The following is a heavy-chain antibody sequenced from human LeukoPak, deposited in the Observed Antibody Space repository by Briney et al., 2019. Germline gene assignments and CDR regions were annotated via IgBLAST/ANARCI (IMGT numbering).Heavy chain of an antibody. CDR2: MSPNSGNT. CDR1: GYTFTSYD. Sequence: ASVKVSCKASGYTFTSYDINWVRQATGQGLEWMGWMSPNSGNTGYAQKFQGRVTMTRNTSISTAYMELSSLRSEDTAVYYCARTRGAILFRPRFDPWGQGTLVTVSS. V-gene: IGHV1-8*01. D-gene: IGHD2-21*01. J-gene: IGHJ5*02. CDR3: ARTRGAILFRPRFDP.